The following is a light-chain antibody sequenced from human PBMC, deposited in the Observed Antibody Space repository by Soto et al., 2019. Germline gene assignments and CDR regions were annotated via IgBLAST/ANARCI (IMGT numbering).Light chain of an antibody. V-gene: IGKV2D-29*01. CDR3: MQGIQFPYT. CDR2: EVS. Sequence: VLTQTPLSLSVTPGQPASVSCNSSQSLLHSSGKTFLYWYLQKAGQPPQALIYEVSNRFSGVPDRFSGSGSGTDFTLKISRVEAEDIGVYYCMQGIQFPYTFGQGTKLEIK. CDR1: QSLLHSSGKTF. J-gene: IGKJ2*01.